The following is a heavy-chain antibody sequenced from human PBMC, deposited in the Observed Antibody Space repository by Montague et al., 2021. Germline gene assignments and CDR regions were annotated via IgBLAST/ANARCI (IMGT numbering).Heavy chain of an antibody. J-gene: IGHJ4*02. CDR1: GYSISSGYY. CDR2: IFHSGST. V-gene: IGHV4-38-2*02. CDR3: ARGTIDYGDYCFDY. D-gene: IGHD4-17*01. Sequence: SETLSLTCTVSGYSISSGYYWGWIRQPPGKGLEWIGSIFHSGSTYYNPSLKSRVTISVGTSKNQFSLKLSSVTAADTAVYYCARGTIDYGDYCFDYWGQGTLVTVSP.